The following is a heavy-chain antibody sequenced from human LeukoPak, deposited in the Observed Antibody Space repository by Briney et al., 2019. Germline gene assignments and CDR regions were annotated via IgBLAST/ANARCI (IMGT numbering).Heavy chain of an antibody. Sequence: GGSLRLSCAASGFTFSSYAMSWVRQAPGKGLEWVSAISGSGGSTYYADSVKGRFTISRDNSKNTLYLQMNSLRAEDTAVYYCARASYNWNFYYFDYWGQGTLVTVSS. CDR3: ARASYNWNFYYFDY. CDR1: GFTFSSYA. V-gene: IGHV3-23*01. J-gene: IGHJ4*02. CDR2: ISGSGGST. D-gene: IGHD1-7*01.